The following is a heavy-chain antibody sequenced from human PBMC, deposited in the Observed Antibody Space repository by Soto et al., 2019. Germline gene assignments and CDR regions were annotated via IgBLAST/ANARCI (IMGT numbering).Heavy chain of an antibody. D-gene: IGHD3-22*01. Sequence: ASVKVSCKASGYTFTSYGISWVRQAPGQGLEWMGWISAYNGNTNYAQKLQGRVTMTTDTSTSTAYMELRSLRSDDTAVYYCARGFLYYYDSSGYYGAEYYYYGMDVWGQGTTVIVSS. V-gene: IGHV1-18*04. CDR2: ISAYNGNT. J-gene: IGHJ6*02. CDR1: GYTFTSYG. CDR3: ARGFLYYYDSSGYYGAEYYYYGMDV.